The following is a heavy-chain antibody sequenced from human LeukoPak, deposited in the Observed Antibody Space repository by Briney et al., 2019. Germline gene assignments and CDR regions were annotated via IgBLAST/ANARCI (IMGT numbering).Heavy chain of an antibody. D-gene: IGHD3-16*01. Sequence: GGSLRLSCAASGFSVNSYYMSWVRQAPGRGLEWVSALSSGDNTHYADSVNGRFTISRDNSKNTLYLQMNSLRAEDTAVYYCAKAAGEGYYYYYGMDVWGQGTTVTVSS. CDR1: GFSVNSYY. J-gene: IGHJ6*02. CDR2: LSSGDNT. CDR3: AKAAGEGYYYYYGMDV. V-gene: IGHV3-53*01.